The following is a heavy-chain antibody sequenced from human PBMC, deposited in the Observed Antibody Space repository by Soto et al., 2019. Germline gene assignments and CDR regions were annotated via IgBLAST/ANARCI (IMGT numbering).Heavy chain of an antibody. J-gene: IGHJ4*02. V-gene: IGHV5-10-1*01. D-gene: IGHD3-22*01. CDR2: IDPSDSQT. Sequence: GESLKISCKGSGYSFAGYWITWVRQRPGKGLEWMGRIDPSDSQTYYSPSFRGHVTISVTKSITTVFLQWSSLRASDTAMYYCARQIYDSDTGPNFQYYFDSWGQGTPVTVSS. CDR1: GYSFAGYW. CDR3: ARQIYDSDTGPNFQYYFDS.